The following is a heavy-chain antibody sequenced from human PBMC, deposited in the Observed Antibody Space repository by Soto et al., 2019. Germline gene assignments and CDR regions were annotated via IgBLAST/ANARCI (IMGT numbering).Heavy chain of an antibody. CDR2: ISWNSGSI. D-gene: IGHD2-15*01. V-gene: IGHV3-9*01. CDR1: GFTFDDYA. CDR3: SKESYCSGGSCRRFDY. J-gene: IGHJ4*02. Sequence: PGGSLRLSCAASGFTFDDYAMHWVRQAPGKGLGWVSGISWNSGSIGYADSVKGRFTISRDNAKNSLYLQMNSLRAEDTALYYCSKESYCSGGSCRRFDYWGQGTLVTVSS.